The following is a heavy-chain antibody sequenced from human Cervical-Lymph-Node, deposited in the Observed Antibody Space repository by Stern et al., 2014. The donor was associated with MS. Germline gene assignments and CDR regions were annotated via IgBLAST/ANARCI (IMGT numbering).Heavy chain of an antibody. V-gene: IGHV1-46*01. CDR3: ASPLPSAN. CDR1: GYSISNYS. J-gene: IGHJ4*02. Sequence: QLMLSVAEVKKPGASVKLSCTASGYSISNYSIHWVRLAPGLGLVWTGMLNPNGGRTTYAPKFPGTVTMNRDTSTTQGDMTQSSLRSEDTTFYYCASPLPSANWGQGTLVTVTS. CDR2: LNPNGGRT.